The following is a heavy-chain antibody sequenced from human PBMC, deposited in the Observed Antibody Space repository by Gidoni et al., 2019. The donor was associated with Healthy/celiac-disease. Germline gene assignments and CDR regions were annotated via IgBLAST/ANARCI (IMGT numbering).Heavy chain of an antibody. D-gene: IGHD6-13*01. Sequence: QVQLQQCGAGLLKPSETLSLTCAVSGGSFSGYYWSWLRQPPGKGLDWIGEINHSGSTNYSPALKSRVTISVDTSKNQFSLKLSSVTAADTAVYYCAGRGVAAAEGYWGQGTLVTVSS. CDR3: AGRGVAAAEGY. CDR1: GGSFSGYY. J-gene: IGHJ4*02. V-gene: IGHV4-34*01. CDR2: INHSGST.